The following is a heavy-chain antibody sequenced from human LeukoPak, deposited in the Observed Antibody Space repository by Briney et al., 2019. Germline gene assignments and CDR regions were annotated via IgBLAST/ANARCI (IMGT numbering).Heavy chain of an antibody. J-gene: IGHJ4*02. CDR1: GVTFSSYA. CDR3: ASHYYGSGSYSPFDY. V-gene: IGHV1-69*05. D-gene: IGHD3-10*01. Sequence: SVRLSCTASGVTFSSYAINWVRQAPGQGLEWMGGIIPIFGTANYAQTFKGRFTITTDKSTSTAYMQMSSLRSEDTAVYYCASHYYGSGSYSPFDYWGQGTLVTVSS. CDR2: IIPIFGTA.